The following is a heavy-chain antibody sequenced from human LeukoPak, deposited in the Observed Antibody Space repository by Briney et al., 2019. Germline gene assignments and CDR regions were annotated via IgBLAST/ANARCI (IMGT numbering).Heavy chain of an antibody. CDR2: INPNSGGT. D-gene: IGHD2-15*01. CDR1: GYTFTGYY. Sequence: ASVKVSCKASGYTFTGYYIHWVRQAPGQGLERMGWINPNSGGTNYAQKFQGRVTMTRDTSISTAYMELSRLRSDDTAVYYCARDRGGGAGYYFDYWGQGTLVTVSS. V-gene: IGHV1-2*02. J-gene: IGHJ4*02. CDR3: ARDRGGGAGYYFDY.